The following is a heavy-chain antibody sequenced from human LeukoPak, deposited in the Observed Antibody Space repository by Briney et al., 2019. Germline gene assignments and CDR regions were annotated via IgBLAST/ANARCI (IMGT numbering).Heavy chain of an antibody. CDR1: GGSISSYY. D-gene: IGHD6-13*01. CDR2: IYYSGST. V-gene: IGHV4-59*01. Sequence: PSETLSLTCTVSGGSISSYYWSWIRQPPGKGLEWIGYIYYSGSTNYNPSLKSRVTISVDTSKNQFSLKLSPVTAADTAVYFCARGAGSSWYLFVWGQGTLVTVSS. J-gene: IGHJ4*02. CDR3: ARGAGSSWYLFV.